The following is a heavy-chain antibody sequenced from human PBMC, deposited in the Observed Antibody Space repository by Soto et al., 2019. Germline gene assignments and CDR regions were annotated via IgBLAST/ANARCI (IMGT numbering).Heavy chain of an antibody. CDR2: IYHSGST. CDR1: GGSIISCGYS. V-gene: IGHV4-30-2*02. J-gene: IGHJ4*02. D-gene: IGHD3-22*01. CDR3: ARHYDSSGYTTLFDX. Sequence: SETLCLTCAVSGGSIISCGYSWSWIRQPPGKGLEWIGYIYHSGSTYYSPSLKSRVTISVDRSKNQFSLKLTSVTAADTAVYYCARHYDSSGYTTLFDXWGQGTLVTVSS.